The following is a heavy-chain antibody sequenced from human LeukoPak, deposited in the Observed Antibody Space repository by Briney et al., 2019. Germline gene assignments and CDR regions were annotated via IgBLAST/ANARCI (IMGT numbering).Heavy chain of an antibody. Sequence: GESLKISCKGSGYSFTSYWIGWVRQMPGKGLEWMGIIYPGDSDTRYSPSFEGQATISADKSISTAYLQWRSLKASDTAMYYCARRDCSGGTCYAYWGQGTLVTVSS. J-gene: IGHJ4*02. CDR2: IYPGDSDT. D-gene: IGHD2-15*01. CDR3: ARRDCSGGTCYAY. V-gene: IGHV5-51*01. CDR1: GYSFTSYW.